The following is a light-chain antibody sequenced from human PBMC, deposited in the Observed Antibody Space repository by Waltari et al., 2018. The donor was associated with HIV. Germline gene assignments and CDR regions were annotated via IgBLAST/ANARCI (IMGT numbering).Light chain of an antibody. CDR2: DRN. Sequence: SSELAQDPAVSVALGQTVRITCQGDSVRTYYASWYQQKPGQAPVLVFYDRNNRPSGIPDRFSGSTSVDTASLTITGAQAEDEADYYCNSRDTIGHWFFGGGTKVTV. CDR1: SVRTYY. V-gene: IGLV3-19*01. CDR3: NSRDTIGHWF. J-gene: IGLJ3*02.